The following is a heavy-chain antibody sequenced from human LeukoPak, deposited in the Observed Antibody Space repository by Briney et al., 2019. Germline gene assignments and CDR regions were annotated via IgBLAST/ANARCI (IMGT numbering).Heavy chain of an antibody. CDR2: ISVGGDGT. Sequence: GGSLRPSCAASGFTFSSYVMTWVRQAPGKGLEWVSTISVGGDGTYYADSVKGRFTISRDNSKNTLNLQMNSLRVGDTAVYYCVTRGTTGTKYLEHWGQGSLVTVSS. J-gene: IGHJ4*02. V-gene: IGHV3-23*01. D-gene: IGHD1-1*01. CDR1: GFTFSSYV. CDR3: VTRGTTGTKYLEH.